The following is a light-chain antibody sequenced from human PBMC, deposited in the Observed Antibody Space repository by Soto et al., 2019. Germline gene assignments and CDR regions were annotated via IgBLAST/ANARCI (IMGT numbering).Light chain of an antibody. CDR1: QSVTSNY. CDR2: GAS. CDR3: QQYGGLPRT. J-gene: IGKJ1*01. Sequence: EIVLTQSPATLSLSPGERATLSCRASQSVTSNYLAWFQQKPGQAPRLLIYGASNRATGIPDRFSGSGFGTDFTLTISRLEPEDFAVYYCQQYGGLPRTFGQGTKVDIK. V-gene: IGKV3-20*01.